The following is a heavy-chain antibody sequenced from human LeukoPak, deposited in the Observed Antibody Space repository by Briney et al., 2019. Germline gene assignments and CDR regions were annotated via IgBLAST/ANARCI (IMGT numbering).Heavy chain of an antibody. V-gene: IGHV1-69*05. CDR1: GGTFSSYA. D-gene: IGHD2-2*01. CDR3: ARDCSSTSCYAGY. CDR2: IIPIFGTA. Sequence: SVKVSCKASGGTFSSYAISWMRQAPGQGLEWMGRIIPIFGTANYAQKFQGRVTITTDESTSTAYMELSSLRSEDTAVYYCARDCSSTSCYAGYWGQGTLVTVSS. J-gene: IGHJ4*02.